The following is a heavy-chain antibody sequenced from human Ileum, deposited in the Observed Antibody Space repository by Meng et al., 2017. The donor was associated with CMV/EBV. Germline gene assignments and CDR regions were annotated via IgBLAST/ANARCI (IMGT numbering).Heavy chain of an antibody. CDR1: GFTFSSYW. CDR2: INEDGSEK. V-gene: IGHV3-7*03. Sequence: GESLKISCAASGFTFSSYWMSWVRQAPGKGLEWVAKINEDGSEKYYVDSVRGRFTISRDNAKNSLYLQMNSLRPEDTALYYCSKDKVGGYSSSGRPYYYGMDVWGQGTTVTVSS. CDR3: SKDKVGGYSSSGRPYYYGMDV. J-gene: IGHJ6*02. D-gene: IGHD6-6*01.